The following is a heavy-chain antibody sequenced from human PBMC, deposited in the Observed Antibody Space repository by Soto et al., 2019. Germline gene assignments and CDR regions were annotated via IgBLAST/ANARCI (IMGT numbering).Heavy chain of an antibody. Sequence: GGSLRLSCVASGITFSNYEMNWVRQAPGKGLEWVSYISGGGGTRYYADSVMGRFTISRDNTKNSLSLQMNSLRAEDTAVYYCAPSNRISPFDYWGRGTLVTVSS. J-gene: IGHJ4*02. CDR2: ISGGGGTR. D-gene: IGHD2-15*01. V-gene: IGHV3-48*03. CDR1: GITFSNYE. CDR3: APSNRISPFDY.